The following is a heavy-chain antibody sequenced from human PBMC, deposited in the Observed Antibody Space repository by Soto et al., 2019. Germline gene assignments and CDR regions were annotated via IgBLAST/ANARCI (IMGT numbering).Heavy chain of an antibody. J-gene: IGHJ4*02. CDR1: GFTFSSYA. CDR3: ACYDSSGYPDDY. V-gene: IGHV3-30-3*01. D-gene: IGHD3-22*01. Sequence: PVGSLRLSCAASGFTFSSYAMHWVRQAPGKGLEWVAVISYDGSNKYYADSVKGRFTISRDNAKNTLYLQMNSLRAEDTAVYYCACYDSSGYPDDYWGQGTLVTVSS. CDR2: ISYDGSNK.